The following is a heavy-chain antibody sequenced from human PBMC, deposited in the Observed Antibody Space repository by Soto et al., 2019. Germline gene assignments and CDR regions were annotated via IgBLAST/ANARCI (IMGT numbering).Heavy chain of an antibody. D-gene: IGHD2-15*01. CDR2: ISGSGGST. J-gene: IGHJ4*02. Sequence: EVQLLESGGGLVQPGGSLRLSCAASGFTFSSYAMSWVRQAPGKGLEWVSAISGSGGSTYYADSVKGRFTISSDNSKDTLYLQMNSLRAEDTAVYYRAKGGGWFPFKNCGQGTLFTVSS. V-gene: IGHV3-23*01. CDR3: AKGGGWFPFKN. CDR1: GFTFSSYA.